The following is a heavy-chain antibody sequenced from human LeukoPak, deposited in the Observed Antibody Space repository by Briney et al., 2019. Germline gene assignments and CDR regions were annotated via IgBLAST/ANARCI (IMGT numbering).Heavy chain of an antibody. CDR2: IIPIFGTA. D-gene: IGHD4-11*01. CDR1: GGTFSSYA. CDR3: ASTRDYSNYKVLDY. V-gene: IGHV1-69*05. Sequence: ASVNVSCKASGGTFSSYAISWVRQAPGQGLEWMGGIIPIFGTANYAQKFQGRVTITTDESTSTAYMELSSLRSEDTAVYYCASTRDYSNYKVLDYWGQGTLVTVSS. J-gene: IGHJ4*02.